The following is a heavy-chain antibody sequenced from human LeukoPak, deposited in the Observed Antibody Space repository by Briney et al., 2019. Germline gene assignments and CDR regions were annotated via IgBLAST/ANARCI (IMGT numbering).Heavy chain of an antibody. V-gene: IGHV4-34*01. Sequence: SETLSLTCAVYGGSFSGYYWSWIRQPPGKGLEWIGEINHSGKSRVTISVDTSKNQFSLKLSSVTAADTAVYYCARVHSSSWADTPEYFQHWGQGTPVTVSS. CDR2: INHSG. CDR1: GGSFSGYY. J-gene: IGHJ1*01. CDR3: ARVHSSSWADTPEYFQH. D-gene: IGHD6-13*01.